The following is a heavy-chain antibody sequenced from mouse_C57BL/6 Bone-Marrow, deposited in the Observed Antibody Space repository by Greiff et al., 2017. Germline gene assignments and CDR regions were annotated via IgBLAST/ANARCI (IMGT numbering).Heavy chain of an antibody. CDR1: GYTFTSYW. J-gene: IGHJ3*01. CDR3: ARGSSGYAWFAY. CDR2: IHPNSGST. D-gene: IGHD3-2*02. Sequence: QVQLQQPGAELVKPGASVQLSCKASGYTFTSYWMHWVKQRPGQGLEWIGMIHPNSGSTNYNEKFKSKATLTVDKSSSTAYMQRSSLTSEDSAVYYGARGSSGYAWFAYWGQGTLVTVSA. V-gene: IGHV1-64*01.